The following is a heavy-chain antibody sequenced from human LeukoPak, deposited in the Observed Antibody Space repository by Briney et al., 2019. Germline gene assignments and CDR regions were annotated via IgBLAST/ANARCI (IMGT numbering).Heavy chain of an antibody. Sequence: PGGSLRLSCAASGFTVSYNYMSWVRQAPGKGLEWVSGISGSGGSTYYADSVKGRFTISRDNAKNSLYLQMNSLRAEDTAVYYCAKGKVYYYYMDVWGKGTTVTVSS. V-gene: IGHV3-11*04. J-gene: IGHJ6*03. CDR2: ISGSGGST. CDR1: GFTVSYNY. CDR3: AKGKVYYYYMDV.